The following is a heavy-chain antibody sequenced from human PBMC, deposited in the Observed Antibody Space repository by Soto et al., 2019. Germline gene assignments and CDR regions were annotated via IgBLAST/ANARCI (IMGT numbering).Heavy chain of an antibody. V-gene: IGHV3-23*01. J-gene: IGHJ4*02. Sequence: GGSLRLSCAASGFTFSSYAMSWVRQAPGKGLEWVSSISGSGGGTYYTDSVKGRFTISRDNSKNTLYLQMNSLRAEDTAEYYCAKDQRGFTSTARIDYWGQGALVTVSS. D-gene: IGHD6-13*01. CDR3: AKDQRGFTSTARIDY. CDR1: GFTFSSYA. CDR2: ISGSGGGT.